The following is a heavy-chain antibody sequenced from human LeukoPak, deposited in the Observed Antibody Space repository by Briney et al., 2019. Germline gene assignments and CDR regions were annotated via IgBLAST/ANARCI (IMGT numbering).Heavy chain of an antibody. CDR1: GFTFSSYG. CDR3: ARDPPGAAADHFDY. J-gene: IGHJ4*02. D-gene: IGHD6-13*01. Sequence: GGSLRLSRAASGFTFSSYGMHWVRQAPGKGLEWVAVIWYDGSNKYYADSVKGRFTISRDNSKNTLYLQMNSLRAEDTAVYYCARDPPGAAADHFDYWGQGTLVTVSS. V-gene: IGHV3-33*01. CDR2: IWYDGSNK.